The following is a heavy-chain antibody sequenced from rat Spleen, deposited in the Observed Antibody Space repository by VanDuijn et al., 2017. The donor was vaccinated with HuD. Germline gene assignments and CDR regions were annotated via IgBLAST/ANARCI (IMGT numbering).Heavy chain of an antibody. CDR2: ISTGGDNT. D-gene: IGHD1-12*03. CDR3: TRHHYDGYYHGPVFGVMDA. V-gene: IGHV5-25*01. CDR1: GFTFSDYN. J-gene: IGHJ4*01. Sequence: EVQLVESGGGLVQPGRSLKLSCAASGFTFSDYNMAWVRQAPKKGLEWVAYISTGGDNTYYRDSVKGRFTISRDNAKNTLYLQMDSLRSEDTASYYCTRHHYDGYYHGPVFGVMDAWGQGASVTVSS.